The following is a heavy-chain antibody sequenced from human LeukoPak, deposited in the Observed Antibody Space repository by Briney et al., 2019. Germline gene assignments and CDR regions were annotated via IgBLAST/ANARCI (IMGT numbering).Heavy chain of an antibody. D-gene: IGHD6-13*01. V-gene: IGHV1-69*01. CDR3: ARDRGIAAAGKDFDY. Sequence: SAKVSCNASGGTFSSYAISWVRQAPGQGLERMGEIIPIFGTANYAQKFQGRVTITADESTSTAYMELSSLRSEDTAVYYCARDRGIAAAGKDFDYWGQGTLVTVSS. J-gene: IGHJ4*02. CDR1: GGTFSSYA. CDR2: IIPIFGTA.